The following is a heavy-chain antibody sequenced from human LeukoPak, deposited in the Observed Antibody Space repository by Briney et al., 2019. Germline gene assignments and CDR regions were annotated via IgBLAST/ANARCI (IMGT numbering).Heavy chain of an antibody. CDR3: ARGLGGDGYNLDY. Sequence: PSETLSLTCTVSGGSISSYYWSWIRQPPGKGLEWIGDIYYSGSTNYNASLKSRLTISVDTSKNQFSLKLSSVTAADTAVYYCARGLGGDGYNLDYWGQGTLVTVSS. J-gene: IGHJ4*02. CDR2: IYYSGST. D-gene: IGHD5-24*01. CDR1: GGSISSYY. V-gene: IGHV4-59*01.